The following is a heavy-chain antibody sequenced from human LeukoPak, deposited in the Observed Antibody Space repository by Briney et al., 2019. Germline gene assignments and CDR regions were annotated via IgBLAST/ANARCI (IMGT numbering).Heavy chain of an antibody. V-gene: IGHV3-48*04. CDR1: GFTFSSYS. J-gene: IGHJ3*02. Sequence: GGSLRLSCAASGFTFSSYSMNWVRQAPGKGLEWVSYISSSSSTIHYADSVKGRFTISRDNAKNSLYLQMNSLRAEDTAVYYCANFMVRGVHDAFDIWGQGTMVTVSS. CDR2: ISSSSSTI. D-gene: IGHD3-10*01. CDR3: ANFMVRGVHDAFDI.